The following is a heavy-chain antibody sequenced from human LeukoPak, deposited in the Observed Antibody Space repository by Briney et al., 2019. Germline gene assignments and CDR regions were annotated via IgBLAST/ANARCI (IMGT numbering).Heavy chain of an antibody. J-gene: IGHJ4*02. CDR3: ARDSRGGWSGYFDL. CDR1: GFIFRNYG. Sequence: QPGRSLRLSCAASGFIFRNYGMYWVRQAPGKGLEWVAVIWHDGSAEFYADSVKGRFSISRDDSKNTVYLQMNSLRVEDTALCYCARDSRGGWSGYFDLWGQGIVVTVSS. V-gene: IGHV3-33*07. CDR2: IWHDGSAE. D-gene: IGHD6-19*01.